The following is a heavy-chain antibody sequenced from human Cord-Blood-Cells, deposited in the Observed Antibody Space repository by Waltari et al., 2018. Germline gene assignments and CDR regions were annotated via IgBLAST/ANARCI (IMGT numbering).Heavy chain of an antibody. D-gene: IGHD3-10*01. J-gene: IGHJ4*02. V-gene: IGHV3-30-3*01. CDR1: GFTSSSYA. Sequence: QVQLVESGGGVVQPGRSLRLSCAASGFTSSSYAMHWVRQAPGKGLEWVAVISYDGSNKYYADSVKGRFTISRDNSKNTLYLQMNSLRAEDTAVYYCVAPNGSGSYDYWGQGTLVTVSS. CDR2: ISYDGSNK. CDR3: VAPNGSGSYDY.